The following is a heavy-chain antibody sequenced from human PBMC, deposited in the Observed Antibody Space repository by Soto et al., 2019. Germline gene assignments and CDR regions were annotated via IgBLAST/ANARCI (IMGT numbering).Heavy chain of an antibody. D-gene: IGHD6-6*01. CDR1: GFTFSSYG. CDR3: ARDFITHLFGAARPGGAFDI. CDR2: IWYDGSNK. V-gene: IGHV3-33*01. Sequence: GGSLRLSCAASGFTFSSYGMHWVRQAPGKGLEWVAVIWYDGSNKYYADSVKGRFTISRDNSKNTLYLQMNSLRAEDTAVYYCARDFITHLFGAARPGGAFDIWGQGTMVTVSS. J-gene: IGHJ3*02.